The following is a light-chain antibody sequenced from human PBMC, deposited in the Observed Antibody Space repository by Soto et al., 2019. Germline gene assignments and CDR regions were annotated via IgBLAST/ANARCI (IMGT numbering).Light chain of an antibody. V-gene: IGKV3-20*01. CDR1: HNLGTLY. J-gene: IGKJ5*01. Sequence: EIVLTQSPGTLSCSPGEIGTLSCSAIHNLGTLYLAWFQQKSGQAPRLLIYSASRRATGVPDRFTGSGSGTDFTLTISRLEPEDFAVYYCQQYGSSPPITFGQGTRLEIK. CDR2: SAS. CDR3: QQYGSSPPIT.